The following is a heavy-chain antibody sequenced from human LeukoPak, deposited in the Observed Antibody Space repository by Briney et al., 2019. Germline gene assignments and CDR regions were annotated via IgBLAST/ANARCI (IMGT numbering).Heavy chain of an antibody. J-gene: IGHJ4*02. CDR1: GFTFSSYS. CDR2: ISSSSSYI. D-gene: IGHD3-9*01. V-gene: IGHV3-21*01. CDR3: ARDPPYYDILTGYYTEGKYYFDY. Sequence: PGGSLRLSCAASGFTFSSYSMNWVRQAPGKGLEWVSSISSSSSYIYYADSVKGRFTISRDNAKNSLYLQMNSLGAEDTAVYYCARDPPYYDILTGYYTEGKYYFDYWGQGTLVTVSS.